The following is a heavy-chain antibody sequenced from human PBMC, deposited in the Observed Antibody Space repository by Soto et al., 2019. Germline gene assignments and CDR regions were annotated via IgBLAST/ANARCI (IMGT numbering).Heavy chain of an antibody. CDR3: ARGDYDSSGYYFDAFDI. V-gene: IGHV4-30-4*01. CDR2: IYYSGST. J-gene: IGHJ3*02. CDR1: GGSISSGDYY. Sequence: SETLSLTCTVSGGSISSGDYYWSWIRQPPGKGLEWIGYIYYSGSTYYNPSLKSRVTISVDTSKNQFSLKLSSVTAADTAVYYCARGDYDSSGYYFDAFDIWGQGTMVTVSS. D-gene: IGHD3-22*01.